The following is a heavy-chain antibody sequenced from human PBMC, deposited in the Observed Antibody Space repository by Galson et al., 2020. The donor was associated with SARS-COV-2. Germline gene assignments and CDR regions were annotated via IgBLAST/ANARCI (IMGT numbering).Heavy chain of an antibody. J-gene: IGHJ6*02. CDR3: GRTTSPSGYYGIDV. Sequence: SETLSLTCSVSGYSISSGYYWGWFRQTAGKGLEWIGYIYNSGTTSYNPSLESPVTISVDTSKNQFSLSLRSVTAADTAVYYCGRTTSPSGYYGIDVWGQGTTVTVSS. V-gene: IGHV4-38-2*02. D-gene: IGHD2-2*01. CDR2: IYNSGTT. CDR1: GYSISSGYY.